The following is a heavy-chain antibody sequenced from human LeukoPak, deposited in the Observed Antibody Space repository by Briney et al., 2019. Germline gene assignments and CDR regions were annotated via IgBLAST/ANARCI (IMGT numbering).Heavy chain of an antibody. CDR2: IYTDGRT. V-gene: IGHV3-53*01. D-gene: IGHD3-16*01. Sequence: GGSLRLSCAASGFTVSSNYMSWVRQAPGKGLEWVSIIYTDGRTSCAASVKGRFTISTDNSKNTLYLQVNGLRAEDTAVYYCARGESHLGAFDIWGQGTMVTVSS. CDR1: GFTVSSNY. J-gene: IGHJ3*02. CDR3: ARGESHLGAFDI.